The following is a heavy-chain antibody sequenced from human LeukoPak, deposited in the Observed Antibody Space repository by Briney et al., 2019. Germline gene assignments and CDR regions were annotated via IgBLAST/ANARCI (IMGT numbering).Heavy chain of an antibody. Sequence: ETLSLTCAVYGGSFSGYSWSWIRQAPGKGLEWVSSISSSSSYIYYADSVKGRFTISRDNAKNSLYLQMNSLRAEDTALYYCAKDISLETGFDPWGQGTLVTVSS. D-gene: IGHD3-3*02. CDR1: GGSFSGYS. CDR3: AKDISLETGFDP. J-gene: IGHJ5*02. CDR2: ISSSSSYI. V-gene: IGHV3-21*04.